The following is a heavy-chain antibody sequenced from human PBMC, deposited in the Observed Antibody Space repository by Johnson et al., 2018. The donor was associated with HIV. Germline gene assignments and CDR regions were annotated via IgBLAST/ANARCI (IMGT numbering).Heavy chain of an antibody. V-gene: IGHV3-33*08. CDR1: GFTFSSYA. J-gene: IGHJ3*02. CDR2: MWYDGSNK. CDR3: ARASVGGSGYRGTCAFDI. D-gene: IGHD3-3*01. Sequence: QVHLVESGGGVVQPGRSLRLSCAASGFTFSSYAMHWVRQAPGKGLEWVAVMWYDGSNKYYADSVTGRFTISRDNSKNTLYLQMNSLRAEDTAVYYCARASVGGSGYRGTCAFDIWGQGTMVTVSS.